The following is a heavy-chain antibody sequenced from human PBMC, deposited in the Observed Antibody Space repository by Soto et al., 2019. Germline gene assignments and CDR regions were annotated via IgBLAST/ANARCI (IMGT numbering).Heavy chain of an antibody. CDR2: INPSGGST. CDR1: GYTFTSYY. J-gene: IGHJ3*02. V-gene: IGHV1-46*03. CDR3: ARGSMYYDILTGAGDAFDI. Sequence: ASVKVSCKASGYTFTSYYMHWVRQAPGQGLEWMGIINPSGGSTSYAQKYKGRVTMTRDTSTSTVYMELSSLRSEDTAVYYCARGSMYYDILTGAGDAFDIWGQGTMVTVSS. D-gene: IGHD3-9*01.